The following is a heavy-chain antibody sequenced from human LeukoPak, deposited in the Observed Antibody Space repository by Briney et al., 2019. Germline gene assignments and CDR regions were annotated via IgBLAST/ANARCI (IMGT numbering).Heavy chain of an antibody. Sequence: SETLSLTCTVSCGSISSGGYYWTWIRQPAGKGLEWFGRIYTSGSTNYNPSLKSRVTISVDTSKNQFSLKLSSVTAADTAVYYCARDRTVVPAAILDYFYYYMDVWGKGNTVTVSS. CDR2: IYTSGST. CDR1: CGSISSGGYY. CDR3: ARDRTVVPAAILDYFYYYMDV. J-gene: IGHJ6*03. D-gene: IGHD2-2*01. V-gene: IGHV4-61*02.